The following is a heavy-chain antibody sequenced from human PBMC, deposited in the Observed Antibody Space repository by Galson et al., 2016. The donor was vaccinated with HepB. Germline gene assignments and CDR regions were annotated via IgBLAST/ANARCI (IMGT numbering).Heavy chain of an antibody. CDR2: IYNSGST. J-gene: IGHJ2*01. CDR1: GGSVSIGNYY. CDR3: ARVVVFYWYFDL. Sequence: TLSLTCTVSGGSVSIGNYYWSWIRQPPGKGLEWIGYIYNSGSTNYNPSLKSRVTISVDTSKNQFSLKLNSVTAADTAVYYCARVVVFYWYFDLWGRGSLVTVSS. V-gene: IGHV4-30-4*08. D-gene: IGHD2-15*01.